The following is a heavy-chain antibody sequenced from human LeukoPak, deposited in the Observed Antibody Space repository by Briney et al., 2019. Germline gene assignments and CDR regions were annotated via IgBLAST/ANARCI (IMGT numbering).Heavy chain of an antibody. J-gene: IGHJ4*02. CDR1: GGSITSYY. CDR2: IYYSGST. D-gene: IGHD3-9*01. Sequence: SETLSLTCTVSGGSITSYYWGWIRQPPGKGLEWIGSIYYSGSTYYNPSLKSRVTISVDTSKNQFSLKLSSVTAADTAVYYCATSVKYPVLRYFDWSHGSSNSVRGGFDYWGQGTLVTVSS. CDR3: ATSVKYPVLRYFDWSHGSSNSVRGGFDY. V-gene: IGHV4-39*01.